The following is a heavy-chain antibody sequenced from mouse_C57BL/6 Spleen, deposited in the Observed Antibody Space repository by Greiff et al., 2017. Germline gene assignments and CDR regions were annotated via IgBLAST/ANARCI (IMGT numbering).Heavy chain of an antibody. CDR3: ARSAARYPGAMDY. J-gene: IGHJ4*01. D-gene: IGHD3-1*01. CDR2: INPSSGYT. CDR1: GYTFTSYW. Sequence: VQLQQSGAELAKPGASVKLSCKASGYTFTSYWMHWVKQRPGQGLEWIGYINPSSGYTKYNQKFKDKATLTADKSSSIAYMQLSSLTYEDSAVYYCARSAARYPGAMDYWGQGTSVTVSS. V-gene: IGHV1-7*01.